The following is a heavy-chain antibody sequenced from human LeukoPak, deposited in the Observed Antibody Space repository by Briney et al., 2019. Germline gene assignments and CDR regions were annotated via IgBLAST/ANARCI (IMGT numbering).Heavy chain of an antibody. D-gene: IGHD3-10*01. CDR3: AREYGSGSYYYDY. J-gene: IGHJ4*02. Sequence: GGSLRLSCAASGFTFSSYAMTWVRQAPGKGLEWVSAITGSGGSTHYADSVKGRFTISRDNSKNTLYLQMNSLRAEDTAVYFCAREYGSGSYYYDYWGQGTLVTVSS. CDR2: ITGSGGST. CDR1: GFTFSSYA. V-gene: IGHV3-23*01.